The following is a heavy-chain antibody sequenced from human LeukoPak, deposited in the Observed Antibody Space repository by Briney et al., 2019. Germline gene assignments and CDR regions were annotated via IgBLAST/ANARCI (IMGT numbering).Heavy chain of an antibody. CDR1: GYTFTGYY. CDR3: ARPLDSSYYYYMDV. D-gene: IGHD3-9*01. CDR2: INPNSGGT. Sequence: ASVKVSCKDSGYTFTGYYMHWVRQAPGQGLEWMGWINPNSGGTNYAQKFQGRVTMTRDTSISTAYMELSRLRSDDTAVYYCARPLDSSYYYYMDVWGKGTTVTVSS. J-gene: IGHJ6*03. V-gene: IGHV1-2*02.